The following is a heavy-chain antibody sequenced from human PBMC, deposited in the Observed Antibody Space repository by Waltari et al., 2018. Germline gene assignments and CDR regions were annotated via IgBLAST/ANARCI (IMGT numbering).Heavy chain of an antibody. J-gene: IGHJ4*02. CDR1: GYSISSGYY. D-gene: IGHD2-15*01. V-gene: IGHV4-38-2*01. Sequence: QVQLQESGPGLVKPSETLSLTCAVSGYSISSGYYWGWIRQPPGKGLEWIGSIYHSGRTYSRPARKAGVTILVDTSKNQFSLKLSSVTAADTAVYYCASGKQEVAATQLVDYWGQGTLVTVSS. CDR3: ASGKQEVAATQLVDY. CDR2: IYHSGRT.